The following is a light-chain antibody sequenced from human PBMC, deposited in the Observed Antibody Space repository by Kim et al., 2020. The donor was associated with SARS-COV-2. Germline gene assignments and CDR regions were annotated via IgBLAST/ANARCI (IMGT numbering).Light chain of an antibody. Sequence: ELTQDPAVSVALGQTVRITCRGDSLRSYYATWYQQKAGQAPALVVYGKNNRPSGIPDRFSGSSSGNTASLTITGAQADDEADYYCMSRGTSGAVVFGGGTQLTVL. V-gene: IGLV3-19*01. J-gene: IGLJ2*01. CDR2: GKN. CDR3: MSRGTSGAVV. CDR1: SLRSYY.